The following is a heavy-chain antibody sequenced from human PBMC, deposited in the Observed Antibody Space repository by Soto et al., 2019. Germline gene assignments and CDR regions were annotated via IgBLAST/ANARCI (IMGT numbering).Heavy chain of an antibody. Sequence: SGTLSLTFIVSGGSITSYHWSWIRQFPEKGLEWSAYTSYTGNTNYNPSLQRRATISIDTTKYQLSFNMTAITAPDTPPCFCVRDMDAGFHHYFDPWGQGTLVTVSS. CDR3: VRDMDAGFHHYFDP. J-gene: IGHJ4*02. D-gene: IGHD2-2*03. CDR1: GGSITSYH. CDR2: TSYTGNT. V-gene: IGHV4-59*01.